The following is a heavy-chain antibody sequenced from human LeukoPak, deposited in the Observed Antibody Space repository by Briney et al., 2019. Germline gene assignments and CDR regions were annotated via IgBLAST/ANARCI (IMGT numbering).Heavy chain of an antibody. J-gene: IGHJ4*02. CDR3: ARATTVTTKGVYFDY. V-gene: IGHV3-21*01. D-gene: IGHD4-17*01. CDR2: ISSSSSYI. CDR1: GFTFSSYS. Sequence: GGSLRLSCAASGFTFSSYSMNWVRQAPGKGLEWVSSISSSSSYIYYADSVKGRFTISRDNAKNSLYLQMNSLRAEDTAVYYCARATTVTTKGVYFDYWGQGTPVTVSS.